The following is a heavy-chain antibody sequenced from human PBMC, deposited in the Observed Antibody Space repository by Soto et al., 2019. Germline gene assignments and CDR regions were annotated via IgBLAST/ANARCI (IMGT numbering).Heavy chain of an antibody. D-gene: IGHD3-10*01. CDR2: ISYDGSNK. J-gene: IGHJ6*02. Sequence: GGSLRLSCAASGFTFISYAMHWGRQAPGRGLEWVAVISYDGSNKYYADSVKGRFTISRDNSKNTLYLQMNSLRAEDTAVYYCARSMVRGVIPPKNYGMDVWGQGTTVTVSS. CDR3: ARSMVRGVIPPKNYGMDV. CDR1: GFTFISYA. V-gene: IGHV3-30-3*01.